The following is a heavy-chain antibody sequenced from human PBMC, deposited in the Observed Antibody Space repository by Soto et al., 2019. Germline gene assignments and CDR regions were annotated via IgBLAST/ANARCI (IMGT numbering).Heavy chain of an antibody. V-gene: IGHV1-46*03. CDR2: INPRGGST. Sequence: QVQLVQSGAEVKKPGASVKVSCKASGYTFTTYYMHWVRQAPGQGLEWMGTINPRGGSTYYAQKFQGRVTMTKDTSTSTVYMESSSLTSEDTAVYYCGRGGYNWNDPISDYWGQGTLVSVSS. CDR1: GYTFTTYY. CDR3: GRGGYNWNDPISDY. J-gene: IGHJ4*02. D-gene: IGHD1-1*01.